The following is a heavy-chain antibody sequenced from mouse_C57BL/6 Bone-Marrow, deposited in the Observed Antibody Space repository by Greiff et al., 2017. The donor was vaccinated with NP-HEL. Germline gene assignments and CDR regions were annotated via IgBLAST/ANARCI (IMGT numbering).Heavy chain of an antibody. CDR2: ISSGSSTI. D-gene: IGHD1-1*01. CDR1: GFTFSDYG. Sequence: EVQVVESGGGLVKPGGSLKLSCAASGFTFSDYGMHWVRQAPEKGLECVAYISSGSSTIYYADTVKGRFTISRDNAKNTLFLQMTSLRSEDTAMYYCARDYVGFDYWGQGTTLTVSS. V-gene: IGHV5-17*01. CDR3: ARDYVGFDY. J-gene: IGHJ2*01.